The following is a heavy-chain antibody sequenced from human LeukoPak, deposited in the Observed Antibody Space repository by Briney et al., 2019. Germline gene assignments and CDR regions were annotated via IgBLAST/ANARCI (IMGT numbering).Heavy chain of an antibody. CDR2: ISYDGSNE. V-gene: IGHV3-30-3*01. CDR3: ARDYCSSTSCYFPDSGMDV. CDR1: RFTFSGYA. D-gene: IGHD2-2*01. J-gene: IGHJ6*02. Sequence: PGRSLRLSCAASRFTFSGYAMHWVRQAPGKGLEWVAVISYDGSNEYYADSVKGRFTISRDNSKNTLFLQMNSLRAEDTAVYYCARDYCSSTSCYFPDSGMDVWGQGTTVTVSS.